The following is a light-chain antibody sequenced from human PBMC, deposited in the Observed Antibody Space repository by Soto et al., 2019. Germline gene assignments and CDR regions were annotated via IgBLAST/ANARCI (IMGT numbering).Light chain of an antibody. J-gene: IGKJ2*01. CDR1: QSVRSNY. Sequence: EIVLTQSPGTLSLSPGERATLSCRASQSVRSNYLAWYQQKPGQAPRLLIYGASSRATAIPDRFSGTGSGTDFTLTISRLEPEDFAVYYCQQYGGSPYTLGQGTKLEIK. CDR3: QQYGGSPYT. V-gene: IGKV3-20*01. CDR2: GAS.